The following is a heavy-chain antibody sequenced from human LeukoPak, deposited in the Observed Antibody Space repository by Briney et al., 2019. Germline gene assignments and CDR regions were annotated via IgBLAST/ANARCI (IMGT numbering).Heavy chain of an antibody. Sequence: SETLSLTCAVYGGSFSGYYWSWIRQPPGKGLEWIGEINHSGSTNYNPSLKSRVTISVDTSKNQFSLKLSSVTAADTAVYYCARSGIWFGELLEWGQGTLVTVSS. CDR3: ARSGIWFGELLE. J-gene: IGHJ4*02. D-gene: IGHD3-10*01. CDR2: INHSGST. CDR1: GGSFSGYY. V-gene: IGHV4-34*01.